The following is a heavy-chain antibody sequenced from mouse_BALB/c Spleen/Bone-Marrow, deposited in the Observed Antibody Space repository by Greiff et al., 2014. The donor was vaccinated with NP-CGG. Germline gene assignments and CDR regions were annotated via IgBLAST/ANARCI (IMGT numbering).Heavy chain of an antibody. D-gene: IGHD1-1*01. J-gene: IGHJ3*01. CDR2: ISDGGSYT. V-gene: IGHV5-4*02. Sequence: DVQLQESGGGLVKPGGSLKLSCAASGFTFSNYYMYWVRQTPEKRLEWVATISDGGSYTYYPDSVKGRFTISRDNANNNLYLQMSSLKSEDTAMDYCARDYYGSSYIGYWGQGTLVTVST. CDR1: GFTFSNYY. CDR3: ARDYYGSSYIGY.